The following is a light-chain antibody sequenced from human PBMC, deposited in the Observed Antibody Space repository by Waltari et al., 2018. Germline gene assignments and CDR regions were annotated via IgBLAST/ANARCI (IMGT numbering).Light chain of an antibody. J-gene: IGKJ1*01. Sequence: IVLTQSPGTLSLSPGERATLSCRASQSVSRSLAWYQQKPGQAPKLLIYGASTRATGIPDRFTCSGSGTDFSLTISSLEPEDFAIYFCQHYVRSPATFGQGTKVEIK. V-gene: IGKV3-20*01. CDR1: QSVSRS. CDR3: QHYVRSPAT. CDR2: GAS.